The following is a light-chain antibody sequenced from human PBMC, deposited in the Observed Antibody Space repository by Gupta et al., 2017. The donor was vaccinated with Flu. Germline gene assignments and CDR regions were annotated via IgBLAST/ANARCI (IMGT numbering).Light chain of an antibody. CDR3: HRDYSTPLS. CDR2: WAS. Sequence: DIVMTQSPDSLAVSLGERATVNCKSSQSVLYDSSNGNSLAWYQQKPGQPPKLLIYWASTRESGVPDRFIGSGSGTDFTLTISSLQAEDVALYYCHRDYSTPLSFGGGTKVEIK. J-gene: IGKJ4*01. V-gene: IGKV4-1*01. CDR1: QSVLYDSSNGNS.